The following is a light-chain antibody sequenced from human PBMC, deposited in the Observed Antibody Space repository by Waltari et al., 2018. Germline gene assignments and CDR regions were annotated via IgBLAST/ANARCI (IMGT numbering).Light chain of an antibody. J-gene: IGKJ5*01. CDR2: KVS. V-gene: IGKV2-30*02. CDR3: QQYGNAPIT. CDR1: ESLAHSDGNTY. Sequence: VVFTQLPLHLPVTRGQPSSMTCRSSESLAHSDGNTYLNWFHQRPGQSPRRLIYKVSKRDSGVPDRFSGSGSGTDFTLTISRLEPEDFAVYYCQQYGNAPITFGQGTR.